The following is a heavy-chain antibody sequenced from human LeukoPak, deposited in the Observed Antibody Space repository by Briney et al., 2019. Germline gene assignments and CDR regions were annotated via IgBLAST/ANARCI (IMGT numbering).Heavy chain of an antibody. V-gene: IGHV3-74*01. CDR3: ARDRETYYDILTGYYTLGDAFDI. D-gene: IGHD3-9*01. Sequence: GGSLRLSCAASGFTVSTYWMHWVRQAPGKGLVWVSRINRDGSSTSYADPVKGRFTISRDNAKNTLYLQMNSLRAEDTAVYYCARDRETYYDILTGYYTLGDAFDIWGQGTMVTVSS. J-gene: IGHJ3*02. CDR1: GFTVSTYW. CDR2: INRDGSST.